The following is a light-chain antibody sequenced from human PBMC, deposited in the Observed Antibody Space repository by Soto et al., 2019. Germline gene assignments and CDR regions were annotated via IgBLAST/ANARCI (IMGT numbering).Light chain of an antibody. CDR1: QGISSY. J-gene: IGKJ3*01. CDR3: QQYYRYPLT. V-gene: IGKV1-8*01. Sequence: AIRMTQSPSSLSASTGDRVTITCRASQGISSYLAWYQQKPGKAPKLLIYAASPLQSGVPSRFSGSGSGKDFTLTIRCLQAEDFATYYWQQYYRYPLTFGPGTKVDIK. CDR2: AAS.